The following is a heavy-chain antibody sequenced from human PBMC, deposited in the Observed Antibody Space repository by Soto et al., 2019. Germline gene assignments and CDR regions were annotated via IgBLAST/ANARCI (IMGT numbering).Heavy chain of an antibody. V-gene: IGHV3-21*01. Sequence: PGGSLRLSCAASGFTFSSYSMNWVRQAPGKGLEWVSSISSSSSYIYYADSVKGRFTISRGNAKNSLYLQMNSLRAGDTAVYYCASTSGYYYDSSGYYEDYWGQGTLVTVSS. CDR2: ISSSSSYI. D-gene: IGHD3-22*01. J-gene: IGHJ4*02. CDR1: GFTFSSYS. CDR3: ASTSGYYYDSSGYYEDY.